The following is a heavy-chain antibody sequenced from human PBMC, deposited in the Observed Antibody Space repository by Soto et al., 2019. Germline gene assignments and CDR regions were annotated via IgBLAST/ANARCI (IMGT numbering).Heavy chain of an antibody. CDR2: ISAYNGNT. Sequence: GASVKVSCKASGYTFTSYGISWVRQAPGQGLEWMGGISAYNGNTNYAQKLQGRVTMTTDTSTSTAYMELRSLRSDDTAVYYCARDFVGGLRWYPRGAFDIWGQGTMVTVSS. J-gene: IGHJ3*02. CDR3: ARDFVGGLRWYPRGAFDI. D-gene: IGHD4-17*01. V-gene: IGHV1-18*04. CDR1: GYTFTSYG.